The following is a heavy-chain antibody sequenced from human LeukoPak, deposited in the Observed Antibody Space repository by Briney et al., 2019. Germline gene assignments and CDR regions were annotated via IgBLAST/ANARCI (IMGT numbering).Heavy chain of an antibody. Sequence: GESLKISCKGSGYSFTSYWIGWVRQMPGKGLEWMGIIYPDDSDTTYSPSFQGQVTISADKSITTAYLRWNSLKASDTAMYYCARSASVGSTFDYWGQGTLVSVSS. V-gene: IGHV5-51*01. CDR1: GYSFTSYW. J-gene: IGHJ4*02. CDR2: IYPDDSDT. CDR3: ARSASVGSTFDY. D-gene: IGHD2-2*01.